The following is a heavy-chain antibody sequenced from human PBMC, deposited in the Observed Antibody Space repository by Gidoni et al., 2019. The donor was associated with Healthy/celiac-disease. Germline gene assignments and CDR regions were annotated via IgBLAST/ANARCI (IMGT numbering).Heavy chain of an antibody. CDR3: AAAQAPGTSRVSSGYPLGQH. CDR1: GFTFPSSA. V-gene: IGHV1-58*01. Sequence: QMQLVQSGPEVKKPGTSVKVSCKASGFTFPSSAVQGVRQARGQRLEWIGWIVVGSGNTNYAQKFQERVTITRDMSTSTAYMELSSLRSEDTAVYYCAAAQAPGTSRVSSGYPLGQHWGQGTLVTVSS. J-gene: IGHJ1*01. D-gene: IGHD5-12*01. CDR2: IVVGSGNT.